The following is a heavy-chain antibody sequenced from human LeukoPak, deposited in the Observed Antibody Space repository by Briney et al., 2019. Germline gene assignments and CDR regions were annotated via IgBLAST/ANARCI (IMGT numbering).Heavy chain of an antibody. V-gene: IGHV3-30-3*01. CDR1: GFTFSSYA. CDR3: ASTWDYDFNSHDAFDI. D-gene: IGHD3-3*01. Sequence: PGGSLRLSCAASGFTFSSYAMHWVRQAPGKGLEWVAVISYDGGNKYYADSVKGRFTISRDNSKNTLYLQMNSLRAEDTAVYYCASTWDYDFNSHDAFDIWGQGTMVTVSS. CDR2: ISYDGGNK. J-gene: IGHJ3*02.